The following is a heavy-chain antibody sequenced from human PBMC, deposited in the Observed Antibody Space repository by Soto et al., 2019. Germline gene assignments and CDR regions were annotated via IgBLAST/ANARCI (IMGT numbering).Heavy chain of an antibody. D-gene: IGHD3-10*01. J-gene: IGHJ6*02. V-gene: IGHV4-34*01. Sequence: KPSETLSLTCAVYGGSFSGYYWSWIRQPPGKGLEWIGEINHSGSTNYNPSLKSRVTISVDTSKNQFSLKLSSVTAADTAVYYCARDDLWFGELLEPYYYYGMDVWGQGTTVTVSS. CDR3: ARDDLWFGELLEPYYYYGMDV. CDR2: INHSGST. CDR1: GGSFSGYY.